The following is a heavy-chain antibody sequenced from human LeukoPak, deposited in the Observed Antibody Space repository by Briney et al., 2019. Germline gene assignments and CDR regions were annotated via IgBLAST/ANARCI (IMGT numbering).Heavy chain of an antibody. D-gene: IGHD3-3*01. CDR2: IKEGGSEK. J-gene: IGHJ4*02. CDR1: GFTFSSYW. V-gene: IGHV3-7*01. Sequence: GGSLRLSRAASGFTFSSYWMSWVRQAPGKGLEWVASIKEGGSEKYYVDSVKGRFTISRDNAKNSVYLQMNSLRAEDTAVYYCARDWSDGFDYWGQGTLVTVSS. CDR3: ARDWSDGFDY.